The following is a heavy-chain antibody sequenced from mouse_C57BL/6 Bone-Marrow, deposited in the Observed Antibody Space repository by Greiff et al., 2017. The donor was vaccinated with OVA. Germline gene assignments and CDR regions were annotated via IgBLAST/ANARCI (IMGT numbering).Heavy chain of an antibody. CDR1: GYTFTSYW. V-gene: IGHV1-52*01. CDR3: AEVYYYGSSPWFAY. Sequence: QVQLQQPGAELVRPGSSVKLSCKASGYTFTSYWMHWVKQRPIQGLEWIGNIDPSDSETHYNQKFKDKATLTVDKSSSTAYMQLSSLTSEDSAVYYCAEVYYYGSSPWFAYWGQGTLVTVSA. J-gene: IGHJ3*01. CDR2: IDPSDSET. D-gene: IGHD1-1*01.